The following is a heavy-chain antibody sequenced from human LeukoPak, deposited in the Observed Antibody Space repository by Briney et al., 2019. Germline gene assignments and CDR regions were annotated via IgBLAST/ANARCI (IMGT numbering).Heavy chain of an antibody. J-gene: IGHJ3*02. CDR1: GFTFSSYG. V-gene: IGHV3-23*01. CDR3: AKPSVVDDAFDI. D-gene: IGHD2-15*01. Sequence: GGSLRLSCAASGFTFSSYGMSWVRQAPGKGLEWVSAMSRSGASTYYADSVKGRFTISRDNSKNTLYLQMNSLRAEDAAVYYCAKPSVVDDAFDIWGQGTMVTVSS. CDR2: MSRSGAST.